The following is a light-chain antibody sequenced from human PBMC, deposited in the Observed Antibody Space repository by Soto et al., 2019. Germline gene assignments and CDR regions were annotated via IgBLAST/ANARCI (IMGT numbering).Light chain of an antibody. CDR1: SSDVGGYNY. CDR2: DVS. J-gene: IGLJ2*01. CDR3: SSYTISSTVV. V-gene: IGLV2-14*03. Sequence: QSALTQPASVSGSPGQSITISCTGTSSDVGGYNYVSWYQQHPGEAPRVIIHDVSNRPSGISNRFSGSKSGNTAALTIFGLLAEDEADYYCSSYTISSTVVFGGGTKLTVL.